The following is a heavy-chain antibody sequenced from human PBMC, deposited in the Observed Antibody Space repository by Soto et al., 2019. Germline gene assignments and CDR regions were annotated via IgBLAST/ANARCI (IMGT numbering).Heavy chain of an antibody. Sequence: VGSLRLSCAASGFTFSSYSMNWVRQAPGKGLEWVSSISSSSSYIYYADSVKGRFTVSRDNAKNSLYLQMNSLRAEDTAVYYCASLAVAGPPNWGQGTLVTVSS. CDR3: ASLAVAGPPN. J-gene: IGHJ4*02. CDR1: GFTFSSYS. V-gene: IGHV3-21*01. D-gene: IGHD6-19*01. CDR2: ISSSSSYI.